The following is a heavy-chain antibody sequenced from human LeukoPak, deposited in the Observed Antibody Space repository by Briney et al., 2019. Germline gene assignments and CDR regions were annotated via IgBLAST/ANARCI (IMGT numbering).Heavy chain of an antibody. J-gene: IGHJ4*02. CDR1: GGSISSYY. CDR2: IYYSGST. Sequence: SETLSLTCTVSGGSISSYYLSWIRQPPGKGLEWIGYIYYSGSTNYNPSLKSRVTISVDTSKNQFSLKLSSVTAADTAVYYCAAGYSSGWYYFDYWGQGTLVTVSS. CDR3: AAGYSSGWYYFDY. V-gene: IGHV4-59*01. D-gene: IGHD6-19*01.